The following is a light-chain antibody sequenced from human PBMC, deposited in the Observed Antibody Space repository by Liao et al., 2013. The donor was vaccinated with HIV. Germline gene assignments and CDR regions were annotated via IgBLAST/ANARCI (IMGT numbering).Light chain of an antibody. Sequence: SYVLTQPPSVSVAPGETARITCGGNNIGSKSVQWYQQKPGQAPGLVIYYDSDRPSGIPERFSGSASGATATLTISRVEAGDEADYFCQVWDSSNDHPAFGGGTKVTVL. V-gene: IGLV3-21*01. CDR2: YDS. CDR3: QVWDSSNDHPA. J-gene: IGLJ1*01. CDR1: NIGSKS.